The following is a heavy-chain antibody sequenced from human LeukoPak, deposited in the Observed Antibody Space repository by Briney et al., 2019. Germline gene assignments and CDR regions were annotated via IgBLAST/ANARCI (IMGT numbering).Heavy chain of an antibody. V-gene: IGHV3-21*01. CDR2: MSSSSSYI. J-gene: IGHJ3*02. CDR1: GFTFSSYS. D-gene: IGHD3-22*01. CDR3: ARVLGGYYYDSSGSDAFDI. Sequence: PGGSLRLSCAASGFTFSSYSMNWVRQAPGEGLEWVSSMSSSSSYIYYADSVKGRFTISRDNAKNSLYLQMNSLRAEDTAVYYCARVLGGYYYDSSGSDAFDIWGQGTMVTVPS.